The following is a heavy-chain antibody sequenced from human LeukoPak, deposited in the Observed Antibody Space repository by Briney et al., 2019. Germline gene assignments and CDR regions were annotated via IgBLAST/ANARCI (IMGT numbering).Heavy chain of an antibody. Sequence: GGSLRLSCAASGFTFTSYSMNWVRQAPGKGLEWVSYISSSSGTIYYADSVKGRFTISRDNAKNSLYLQMNSLRAEDTAVYYCARDNGWYAFDDWGQGTLVTVSS. D-gene: IGHD6-19*01. J-gene: IGHJ4*02. CDR2: ISSSSGTI. V-gene: IGHV3-48*04. CDR1: GFTFTSYS. CDR3: ARDNGWYAFDD.